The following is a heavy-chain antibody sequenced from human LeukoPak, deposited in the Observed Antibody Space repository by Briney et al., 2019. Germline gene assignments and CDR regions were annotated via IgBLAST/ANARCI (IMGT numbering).Heavy chain of an antibody. J-gene: IGHJ5*02. CDR3: AKDWLWLVHWFDP. CDR2: ISGSGGTT. CDR1: GFIFSTYT. Sequence: GGSLRLSCEASGFIFSTYTMNWVRQAPGKGLEWVSAISGSGGTTYYADSVKGRFTISRDNSKDTLYLQMNSLRAEDTAVYYCAKDWLWLVHWFDPWGQGTLVTVSS. V-gene: IGHV3-23*01. D-gene: IGHD6-19*01.